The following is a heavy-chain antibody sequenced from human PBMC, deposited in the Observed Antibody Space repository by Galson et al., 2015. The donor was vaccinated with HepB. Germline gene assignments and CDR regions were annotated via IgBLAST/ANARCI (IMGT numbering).Heavy chain of an antibody. D-gene: IGHD2-2*01. Sequence: SVKVSCKASGYTFTSYAIHWVRQAPGQRLEWMGWINAGNGNTKYSQKVQGRVTITRDTSANTAYVELSSLRAEDTAVYFCAGVTGGVPAARPYYYYGMDGWGQGTTVTVSS. CDR3: AGVTGGVPAARPYYYYGMDG. J-gene: IGHJ6*02. CDR1: GYTFTSYA. CDR2: INAGNGNT. V-gene: IGHV1-3*01.